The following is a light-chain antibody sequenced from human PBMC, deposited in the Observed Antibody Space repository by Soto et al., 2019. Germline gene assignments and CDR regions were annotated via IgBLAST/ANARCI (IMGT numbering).Light chain of an antibody. Sequence: QPVLTQSPSASASLGASVKLTCTLSSGHSNYAIAWHQQQSEKGPRYLMKLNSDGSHSKGDGIPDRFSGSSSGAERYLTXXXXXXXXXXXYYCQTWGSGIVVFGGGTKVTV. V-gene: IGLV4-69*01. J-gene: IGLJ2*01. CDR1: SGHSNYA. CDR3: QTWGSGIVV. CDR2: LNSDGSH.